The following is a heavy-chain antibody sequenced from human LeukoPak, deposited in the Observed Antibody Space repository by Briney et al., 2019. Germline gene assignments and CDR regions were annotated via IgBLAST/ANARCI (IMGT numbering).Heavy chain of an antibody. J-gene: IGHJ4*02. CDR1: GFTFSSYA. CDR2: ISGSGGST. CDR3: AKDARPEFDFWAYFDN. V-gene: IGHV3-23*01. Sequence: PGGSLRLSCAASGFTFSSYAMSWVRQAPGKGLEWVSAISGSGGSTYYADSVKGRFTISRDNSKNTLSLQMNSLRAEDTAVYYCAKDARPEFDFWAYFDNWGQGTLVTVSS. D-gene: IGHD3-3*01.